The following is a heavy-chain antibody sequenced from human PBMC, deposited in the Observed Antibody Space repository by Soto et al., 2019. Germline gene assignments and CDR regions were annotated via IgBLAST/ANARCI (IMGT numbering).Heavy chain of an antibody. CDR3: AKDRYSGYGDSVYYYYYGMDV. J-gene: IGHJ6*02. Sequence: GGSLRLSCAASGFTFSSYAMSWVRQAPGKGLEWVSAISGSGGSTYYADSVKGRFTISRDNSKNTLYLQMNSLRAEDTAVYYCAKDRYSGYGDSVYYYYYGMDVWGQGTTVTVSS. D-gene: IGHD5-12*01. V-gene: IGHV3-23*01. CDR1: GFTFSSYA. CDR2: ISGSGGST.